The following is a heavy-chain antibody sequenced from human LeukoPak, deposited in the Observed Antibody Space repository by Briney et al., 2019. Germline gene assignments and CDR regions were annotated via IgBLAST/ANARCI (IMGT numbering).Heavy chain of an antibody. Sequence: GGSLRLSCAASGLTFDDYGMSWVRQAAGKGLEWVSGINWNGGSTGYADSVKGRFTISRDNAKNSLYLQINSLRAEDTALYYCARKNYCDSSGYYSDWGQGTLVTVSS. CDR3: ARKNYCDSSGYYSD. J-gene: IGHJ4*02. CDR2: INWNGGST. V-gene: IGHV3-20*04. CDR1: GLTFDDYG. D-gene: IGHD3-22*01.